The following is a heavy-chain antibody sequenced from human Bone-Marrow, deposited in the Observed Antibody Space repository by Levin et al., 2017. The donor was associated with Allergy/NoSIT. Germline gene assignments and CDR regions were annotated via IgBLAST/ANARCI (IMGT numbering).Heavy chain of an antibody. J-gene: IGHJ4*02. V-gene: IGHV3-7*04. CDR1: GFSFSRYW. CDR2: IKEDGSEK. CDR3: ARDFRASGYSSDSH. Sequence: PGASVKVSCVASGFSFSRYWLSWVRQAPGKGLEWVANIKEDGSEKYYVDSVKGRFTISRDNAKNSLHLQMNSLRAEDTAVYYCARDFRASGYSSDSHWGQGTLVTVSS. D-gene: IGHD2-15*01.